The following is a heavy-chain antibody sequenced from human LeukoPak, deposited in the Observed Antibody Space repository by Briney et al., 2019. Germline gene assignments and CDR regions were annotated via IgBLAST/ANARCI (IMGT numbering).Heavy chain of an antibody. V-gene: IGHV4-59*08. Sequence: SETLSLTCIVSGDSSNTYYWSWIRQPPGKGLEWIGYIHNRGTTRYNPSLKSRVTISADTSKNHFSLNLTSVTAADTAVYYCARFTIDDTSGHFDYWGQGNLVTVSP. J-gene: IGHJ4*02. CDR1: GDSSNTYY. D-gene: IGHD3-22*01. CDR2: IHNRGTT. CDR3: ARFTIDDTSGHFDY.